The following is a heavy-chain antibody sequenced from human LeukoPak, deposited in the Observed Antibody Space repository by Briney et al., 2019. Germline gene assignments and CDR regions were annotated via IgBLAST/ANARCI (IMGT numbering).Heavy chain of an antibody. CDR1: GYTFTSYG. CDR2: ISAYNGNT. J-gene: IGHJ4*02. D-gene: IGHD2-2*01. CDR3: ARANIVLEPASEYYFDY. V-gene: IGHV1-18*01. Sequence: ASVKVSCKASGYTFTSYGISWVRQAPGQGLEWMGWISAYNGNTNYAQKLQGRVTMTTDTSTSTAYMELRSLRSDDTAVYYCARANIVLEPASEYYFDYWGQGTLVTVSS.